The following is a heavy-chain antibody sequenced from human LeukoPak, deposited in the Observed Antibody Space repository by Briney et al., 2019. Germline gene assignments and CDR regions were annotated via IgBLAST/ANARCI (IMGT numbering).Heavy chain of an antibody. Sequence: PGGSLRLSCAASGFTFSSYGMHWVRQAPGKGLEWVAFIRYDGSNKYYADSVKGRFTISRDNSKNTLYLQMNSLRAEDTAVYYCAKDWTDYDFWSGPDYWGQGTLVTVSS. CDR2: IRYDGSNK. CDR1: GFTFSSYG. J-gene: IGHJ4*02. CDR3: AKDWTDYDFWSGPDY. V-gene: IGHV3-30*02. D-gene: IGHD3-3*01.